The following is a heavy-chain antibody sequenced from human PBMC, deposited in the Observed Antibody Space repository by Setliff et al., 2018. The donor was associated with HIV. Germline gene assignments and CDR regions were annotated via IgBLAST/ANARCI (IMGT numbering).Heavy chain of an antibody. D-gene: IGHD3-10*01. Sequence: PSETLSLTCAVSGYSISSGCYWGWIRQPPGKGLEWIGSMYHTGSTYYSPSLNSRFTISVDTYKNQFSLNLSSVTAAETAVYYCARVGYHGSGRYSFDYWGQGTLVTVSS. CDR2: MYHTGST. J-gene: IGHJ4*02. CDR1: GYSISSGCY. V-gene: IGHV4-38-2*01. CDR3: ARVGYHGSGRYSFDY.